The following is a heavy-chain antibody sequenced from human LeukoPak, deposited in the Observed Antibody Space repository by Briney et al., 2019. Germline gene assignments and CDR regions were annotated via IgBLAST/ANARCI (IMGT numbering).Heavy chain of an antibody. D-gene: IGHD6-19*01. CDR1: GFTFSSYG. V-gene: IGHV3-30*18. CDR3: AKLAVAGDSDPFDY. CDR2: IPYDGSNK. Sequence: GGSLRLSCAASGFTFSSYGMHWVRQAPGKGLEWVAVIPYDGSNKYYADSVKGRFTISRDNSKNTLYLQMNSLRAEDTAVYYCAKLAVAGDSDPFDYWGQGTLVTVSS. J-gene: IGHJ4*02.